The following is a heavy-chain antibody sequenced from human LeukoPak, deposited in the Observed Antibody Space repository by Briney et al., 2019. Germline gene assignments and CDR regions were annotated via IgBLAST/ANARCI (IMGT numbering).Heavy chain of an antibody. V-gene: IGHV3-11*04. D-gene: IGHD3-22*01. CDR1: GFTFSDYY. CDR2: ISSSGSTI. Sequence: GGSLRLSCAASGFTFSDYYMSWIRQAPGKGLEWVSYISSSGSTIYYADCVKGRFTISRDNAKNSLYLQMNSLRAEDTAVYYCARVMYYYDSSGQTYYFDYWGQGTLVTVSS. J-gene: IGHJ4*02. CDR3: ARVMYYYDSSGQTYYFDY.